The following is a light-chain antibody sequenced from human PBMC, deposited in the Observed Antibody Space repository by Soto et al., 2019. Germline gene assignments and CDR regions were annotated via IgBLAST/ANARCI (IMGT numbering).Light chain of an antibody. J-gene: IGKJ1*01. CDR3: QQSYRTPRT. CDR1: QSISTY. CDR2: AAS. Sequence: DIQMTQSPSSLSASVGHRVTITCRASQSISTYLNWYQQKPGKAPKLLIYAASSLQSGVPSRFSGSGSGTDFTLTISSLQPDDFATYYCQQSYRTPRTFGQGTKVDIK. V-gene: IGKV1-39*01.